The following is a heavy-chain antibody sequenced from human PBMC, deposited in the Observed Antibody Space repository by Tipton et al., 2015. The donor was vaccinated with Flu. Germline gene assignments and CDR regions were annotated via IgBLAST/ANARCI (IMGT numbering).Heavy chain of an antibody. J-gene: IGHJ6*02. Sequence: QMQLVQSGVEVKKPGASVKVSCKASGYTFTNFGITWVRQAPGQGLEWMGWISGYNGDTNYAEKLQGRVTMTTDASTPTAYMELRSLKSDDTAMYYCARDRGSYNIHLEYHYYYGMDVWGQGTTVTVSS. CDR2: ISGYNGDT. CDR1: GYTFTNFG. D-gene: IGHD1-26*01. V-gene: IGHV1-18*01. CDR3: ARDRGSYNIHLEYHYYYGMDV.